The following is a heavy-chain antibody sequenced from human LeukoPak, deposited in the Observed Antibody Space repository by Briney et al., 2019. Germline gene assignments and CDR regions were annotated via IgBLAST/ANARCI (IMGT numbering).Heavy chain of an antibody. V-gene: IGHV1-69*13. CDR3: ARARRIVGAPDFDY. J-gene: IGHJ4*02. CDR1: GGTFSSYA. CDR2: IIPIFGTA. D-gene: IGHD1-26*01. Sequence: SVKVSCKASGGTFSSYAISWVRQAPGQGLEWMGGIIPIFGTANYAQKFQGRVTITADESTSIAYMELSNLRSEDTAVYYCARARRIVGAPDFDYWGQGTLVTVSS.